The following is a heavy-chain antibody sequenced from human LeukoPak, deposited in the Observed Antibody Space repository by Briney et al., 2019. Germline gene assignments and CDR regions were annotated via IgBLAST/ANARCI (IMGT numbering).Heavy chain of an antibody. D-gene: IGHD6-13*01. V-gene: IGHV4-34*01. CDR2: INHSGST. CDR3: AREAIAAAGTRDWFDP. J-gene: IGHJ5*02. Sequence: SETLSLTCAVYGGSLSGYYWSWIRQPPGKGPEWIGEINHSGSTNYNPSLKSRVTISVDTSKNQFSLKLSSVTAADTAVYYCAREAIAAAGTRDWFDPWGQGTLVTVSS. CDR1: GGSLSGYY.